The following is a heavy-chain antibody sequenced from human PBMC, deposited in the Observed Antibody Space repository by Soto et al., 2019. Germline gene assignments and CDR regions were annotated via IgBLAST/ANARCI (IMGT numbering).Heavy chain of an antibody. CDR1: GFTFSTYA. CDR3: ARDTPPFVGASVPYYCYGVDV. CDR2: IDSSGGIT. V-gene: IGHV3-23*01. J-gene: IGHJ6*02. D-gene: IGHD1-26*01. Sequence: GSLRLSCAASGFTFSTYAMSWVRHAPGKGLEWVSTIDSSGGITYYADSVKGRFTISRDNSKNTLYLHVTSLRAEDRSVYYCARDTPPFVGASVPYYCYGVDVWGQGTTVTAS.